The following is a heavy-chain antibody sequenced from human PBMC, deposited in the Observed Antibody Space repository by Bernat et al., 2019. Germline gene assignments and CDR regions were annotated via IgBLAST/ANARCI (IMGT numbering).Heavy chain of an antibody. CDR2: ISAYNGNT. V-gene: IGHV1-18*01. J-gene: IGHJ4*02. D-gene: IGHD3-22*01. Sequence: QVQLVQSGAEVKKPGASVKVSCKASGYTFTSYGISWVRQAPGQGLEWMGWISAYNGNTNYAQKLQGRVTMTTDPSTSTAYMELRSLRSDDTAVYYCARVHYYDSSGYSDDYWGQGTLVTVSS. CDR3: ARVHYYDSSGYSDDY. CDR1: GYTFTSYG.